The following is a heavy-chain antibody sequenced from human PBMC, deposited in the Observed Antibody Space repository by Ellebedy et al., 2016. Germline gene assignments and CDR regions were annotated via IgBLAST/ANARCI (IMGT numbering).Heavy chain of an antibody. V-gene: IGHV3-74*01. Sequence: GESLKISXAASGFTFSSYWMHWVRQAPGKGLVWVSRINSDGSSTSYADSVKGRFTISRDNAKNTLYLQMNSLRAGDTAVYYCARELGKQGLWYFDLWGRGTLVTVSS. CDR2: INSDGSST. D-gene: IGHD7-27*01. J-gene: IGHJ2*01. CDR3: ARELGKQGLWYFDL. CDR1: GFTFSSYW.